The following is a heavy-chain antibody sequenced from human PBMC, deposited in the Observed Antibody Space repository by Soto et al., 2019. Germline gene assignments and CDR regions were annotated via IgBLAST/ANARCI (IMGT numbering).Heavy chain of an antibody. V-gene: IGHV3-33*01. CDR1: GFTFSSYG. J-gene: IGHJ6*02. D-gene: IGHD5-12*01. CDR3: VRAAGYSGNDYVYYYGMDV. Sequence: QVQLVESGGGVVQPGRSLRLSCAASGFTFSSYGMHWVRQAPGKGREWVALVWYDGGNKYYADSVKGRFTISRDNSKNTLYLQMNSLRDEDTAVYYCVRAAGYSGNDYVYYYGMDVWGQGTTVPVSS. CDR2: VWYDGGNK.